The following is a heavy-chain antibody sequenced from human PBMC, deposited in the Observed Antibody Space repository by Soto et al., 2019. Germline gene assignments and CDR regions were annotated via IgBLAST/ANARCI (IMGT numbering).Heavy chain of an antibody. J-gene: IGHJ5*02. V-gene: IGHV4-39*01. CDR3: ARLVVVSPVANA. CDR1: GASINTNNYY. Sequence: ESLSAACPVSGASINTNNYYWGWVRQPPGKGLEWIGSVFYNGTTYYSPSLKSRVTISLAPSRTQFSLKLESVTAADTAVYFCARLVVVSPVANAWGQGTLVTV. CDR2: VFYNGTT. D-gene: IGHD2-15*01.